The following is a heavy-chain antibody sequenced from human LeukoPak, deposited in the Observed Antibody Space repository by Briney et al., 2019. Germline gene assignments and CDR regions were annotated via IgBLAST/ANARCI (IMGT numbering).Heavy chain of an antibody. J-gene: IGHJ4*02. CDR3: ASGLYGGVFDN. CDR1: GFMFPDYG. Sequence: PGGSLRLSCAASGFMFPDYGMNWVRHVPGKGLEWVSDISTSSDSTYHIESVRGRFTISRDNSKNTLYLQMNSLRVDDTAVYYCASGLYGGVFDNWGQGTLVTVSS. D-gene: IGHD4/OR15-4a*01. V-gene: IGHV3-23*01. CDR2: ISTSSDST.